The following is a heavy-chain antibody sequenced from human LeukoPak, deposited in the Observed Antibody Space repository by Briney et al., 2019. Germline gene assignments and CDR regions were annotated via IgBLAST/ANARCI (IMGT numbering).Heavy chain of an antibody. CDR3: ARIGITGTISSGLVDY. CDR1: GGSISSGGYY. Sequence: PSQTLSLTCTVSGGSISSGGYYWSWIRQHPGKGLDWIGYIYYSGSTYYNPSLKSRVTISVDTSKNQFSLKLSSVTAADTAVYYCARIGITGTISSGLVDYWGQGTLVTVSS. D-gene: IGHD1-7*01. CDR2: IYYSGST. J-gene: IGHJ4*02. V-gene: IGHV4-31*03.